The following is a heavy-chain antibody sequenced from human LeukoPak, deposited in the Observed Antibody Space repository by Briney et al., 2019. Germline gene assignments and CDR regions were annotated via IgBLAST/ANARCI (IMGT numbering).Heavy chain of an antibody. V-gene: IGHV1-8*03. CDR2: MNPNSGNT. J-gene: IGHJ5*02. CDR1: GYTFTSYD. D-gene: IGHD6-19*01. CDR3: ARGGYSSGWYRWFDP. Sequence: ASVKVSCKASGYTFTSYDINWVRQATGQGLEWMGWMNPNSGNTGYAQKFQGRVTITRNTSISTAYMELSSLRSEDTAVYYCARGGYSSGWYRWFDPWGQGTLVTVSS.